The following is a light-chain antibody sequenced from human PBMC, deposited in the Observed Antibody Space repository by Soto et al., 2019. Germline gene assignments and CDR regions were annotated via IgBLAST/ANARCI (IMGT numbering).Light chain of an antibody. J-gene: IGLJ2*01. CDR2: EVS. CDR3: SSYAGSNKV. Sequence: QSALTQPPSASGSPGQSVTISCTGTSSDVGGYNYVSWYQQHPGKAPKLMIYEVSKRPSGVPDRFSGSKCGNTASLTVSGLQAGDEADYYCSSYAGSNKVFGGGTSSPS. V-gene: IGLV2-8*01. CDR1: SSDVGGYNY.